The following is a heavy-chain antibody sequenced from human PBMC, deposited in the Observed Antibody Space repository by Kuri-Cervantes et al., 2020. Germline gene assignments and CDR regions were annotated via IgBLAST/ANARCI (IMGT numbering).Heavy chain of an antibody. D-gene: IGHD6-13*01. Sequence: GSLRLSCTVSGGSISSYYWSWIRQPPGKGLEWIGYIYYSGSTNYNPSLKSRVTISVDTSKNQFSLKLSSVTAEDTAVYYCARVYRQQLVRSLVNPDRLYYYYYMDVWGKGTTVTVSS. CDR3: ARVYRQQLVRSLVNPDRLYYYYYMDV. CDR2: IYYSGST. CDR1: GGSISSYY. V-gene: IGHV4-59*01. J-gene: IGHJ6*03.